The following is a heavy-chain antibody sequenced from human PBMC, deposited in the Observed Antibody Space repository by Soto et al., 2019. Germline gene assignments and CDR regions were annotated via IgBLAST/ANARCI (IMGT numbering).Heavy chain of an antibody. J-gene: IGHJ6*02. D-gene: IGHD2-15*01. CDR1: GGTFSTHA. CDR2: IIPISGTT. CDR3: ARGYCSGGNCYSGMDV. V-gene: IGHV1-69*13. Sequence: SVKVSCKASGGTFSTHAIIWVRQAPGHGLEWMGGIIPISGTTYYTQKFQGRVTITADEPTSTAFMELSSLKSEDTAVFYCARGYCSGGNCYSGMDVWGQGTMVTLSS.